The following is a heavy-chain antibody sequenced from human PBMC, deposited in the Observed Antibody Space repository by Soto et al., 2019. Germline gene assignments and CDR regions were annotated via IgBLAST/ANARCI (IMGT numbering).Heavy chain of an antibody. Sequence: AASVKVSCKASGYTFTSYYMHWVRQAPGQGLEWMGIINPSGGSTSYAQKFQGRVSMTRDTSTSTVYMELSSLRSEDTAVYYCARDDGSGSYRFSYYYYYGMDVWGQGTTVTVYS. D-gene: IGHD3-10*01. J-gene: IGHJ6*02. CDR1: GYTFTSYY. V-gene: IGHV1-46*01. CDR3: ARDDGSGSYRFSYYYYYGMDV. CDR2: INPSGGST.